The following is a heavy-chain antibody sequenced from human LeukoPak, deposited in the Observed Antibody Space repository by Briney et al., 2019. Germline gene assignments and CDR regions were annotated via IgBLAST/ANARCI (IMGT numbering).Heavy chain of an antibody. CDR3: ARDPDYFDTLIVGMDV. CDR1: GYTFNRYG. J-gene: IGHJ6*02. V-gene: IGHV1-18*01. CDR2: ISAHNSDR. Sequence: ASVKVSCKASGYTFNRYGITWARQAPGQGLEWMGWISAHNSDRHYAQNFQDRVTMTTDATTSTAFMEVINLRSDDTAVYYCARDPDYFDTLIVGMDVWGQGTTVTVSS. D-gene: IGHD3-9*01.